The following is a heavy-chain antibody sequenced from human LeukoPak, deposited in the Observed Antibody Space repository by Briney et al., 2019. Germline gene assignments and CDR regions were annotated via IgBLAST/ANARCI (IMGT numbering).Heavy chain of an antibody. V-gene: IGHV1-18*01. D-gene: IGHD6-19*01. J-gene: IGHJ4*02. CDR3: ARVNIGGWYSLLGY. Sequence: GASVKVSCKASGYTFTSYGISWVRQAPGQGLEWMGWISADNGNTNYAQKLQGRVTMTTDTSTSTAYMELRSLRSDDTAVYYCARVNIGGWYSLLGYWGQGTLVTVSS. CDR1: GYTFTSYG. CDR2: ISADNGNT.